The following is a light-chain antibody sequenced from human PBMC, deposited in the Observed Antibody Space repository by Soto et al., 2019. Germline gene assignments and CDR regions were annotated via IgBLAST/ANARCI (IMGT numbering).Light chain of an antibody. CDR3: SSYTSSSTLGV. J-gene: IGLJ2*01. CDR1: SSDVGGYNY. Sequence: QAVVTQPASVSGSPGQSITISCTGTSSDVGGYNYVSWYQQHPGKAPKLTIYDVSNRPSGVSNRFSGSKSGNTASLTISGLQAEDEADYYCSSYTSSSTLGVFGGGTKLTVL. V-gene: IGLV2-14*01. CDR2: DVS.